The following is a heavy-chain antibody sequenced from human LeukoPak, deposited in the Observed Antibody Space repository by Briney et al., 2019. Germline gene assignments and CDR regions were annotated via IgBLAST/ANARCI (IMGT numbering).Heavy chain of an antibody. V-gene: IGHV3-9*01. CDR3: AKEGYSSSWYSVYYGMDV. D-gene: IGHD6-13*01. CDR2: ISWNSGSI. CDR1: GFTFDDYA. Sequence: PGGSLRLSCAASGFTFDDYAMHWVRQAPGKGLEWVSGISWNSGSIGYADSVKGRFTISRDNAKNSLYLQMNSLRAEDTALYYCAKEGYSSSWYSVYYGMDVWGQGTTVTVSS. J-gene: IGHJ6*02.